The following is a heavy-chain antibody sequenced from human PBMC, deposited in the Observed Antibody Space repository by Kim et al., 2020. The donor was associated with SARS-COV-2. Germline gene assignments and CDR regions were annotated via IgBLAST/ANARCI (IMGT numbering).Heavy chain of an antibody. J-gene: IGHJ6*02. V-gene: IGHV4-34*01. D-gene: IGHD5-18*01. CDR1: GGSFSGYY. Sequence: SETLSLTCAVYGGSFSGYYWSWIRQPPGKGLEWIGEINHSGSTNYNPSLKSRVTISVDTSKNQFSLKLSSVTAADTAVYYCARGQNLYSYLAYRYYYGMDVWGQGTTVTVS. CDR2: INHSGST. CDR3: ARGQNLYSYLAYRYYYGMDV.